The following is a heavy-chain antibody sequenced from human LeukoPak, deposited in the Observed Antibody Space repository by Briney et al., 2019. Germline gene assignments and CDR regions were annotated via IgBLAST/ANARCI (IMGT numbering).Heavy chain of an antibody. J-gene: IGHJ4*02. V-gene: IGHV7-4-1*02. CDR3: ARDMYTNSYSSFDY. Sequence: ASVKVSCKASGYTFSRFAMNWVRHAPGQGLEWMGWINTNTGNPTYAPGVTGQFVFPVDTSVSTAYLQINSLEAADTAVYYCARDMYTNSYSSFDYWGQGTLVTVSS. CDR2: INTNTGNP. D-gene: IGHD6-6*01. CDR1: GYTFSRFA.